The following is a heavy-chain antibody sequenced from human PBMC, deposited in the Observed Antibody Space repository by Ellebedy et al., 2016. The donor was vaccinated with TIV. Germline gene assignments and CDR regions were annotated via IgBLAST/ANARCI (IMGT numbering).Heavy chain of an antibody. CDR2: INPETGDT. CDR1: GYTFTGYY. Sequence: AASVKVSCKASGYTFTGYYMYWVRQAPGQGLEWMGWINPETGDTTYAQEFRGRVTMTTDTSITTAYMELTRLTSDDTAGYYCARPPRGQTLGNDWFDFWGQGTLVTVSS. V-gene: IGHV1-2*02. D-gene: IGHD1-1*01. CDR3: ARPPRGQTLGNDWFDF. J-gene: IGHJ5*01.